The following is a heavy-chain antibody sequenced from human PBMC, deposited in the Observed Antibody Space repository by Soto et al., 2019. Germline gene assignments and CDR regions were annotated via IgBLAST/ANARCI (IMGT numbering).Heavy chain of an antibody. Sequence: EVQLVESGGGLVKPGGSLRLSCAASGFTFNHAWMSWVRQAPGKGLEWVGLIKSKTDGGTTDYAAPVKGRFTFSRDDSKNTLDLQMNSLKTEDTAVYYCTTDDYYDSSGYIPLLAYWGQGTLLTVSS. CDR3: TTDDYYDSSGYIPLLAY. CDR1: GFTFNHAW. CDR2: IKSKTDGGTT. V-gene: IGHV3-15*01. J-gene: IGHJ4*02. D-gene: IGHD3-22*01.